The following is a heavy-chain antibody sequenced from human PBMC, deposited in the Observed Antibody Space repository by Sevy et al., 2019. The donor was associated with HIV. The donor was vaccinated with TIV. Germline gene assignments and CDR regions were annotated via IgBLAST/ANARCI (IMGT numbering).Heavy chain of an antibody. CDR1: GFTFDDYG. CDR2: IKQDGSEK. V-gene: IGHV3-7*01. D-gene: IGHD3-22*01. Sequence: GGSLRLSCAASGFTFDDYGMSWVRQAPGKGLEWVANIKQDGSEKYYVDSVKGRFTISRDNAKNSLYLQMNSLRAEDTAVYYCARDQPRNYYDSSGSRGPLNIWGQGTMVTVSS. CDR3: ARDQPRNYYDSSGSRGPLNI. J-gene: IGHJ3*02.